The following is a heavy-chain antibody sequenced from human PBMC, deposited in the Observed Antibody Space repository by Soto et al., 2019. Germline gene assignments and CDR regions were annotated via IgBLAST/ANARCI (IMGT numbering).Heavy chain of an antibody. V-gene: IGHV3-23*01. D-gene: IGHD3-10*01. CDR2: ISGDSGNT. J-gene: IGHJ6*02. Sequence: EVQLLESGGGLVQPGGSLRLSCAASGFTFSSYAMSWVRQAPGKGLEWVSAISGDSGNTYYADSVKGRFTISRDNSKNTLYLQMNSLRAEDTAVYYCAKDRGYYYGSDSRTGSVTYGMDVWGQGTRVTVSS. CDR1: GFTFSSYA. CDR3: AKDRGYYYGSDSRTGSVTYGMDV.